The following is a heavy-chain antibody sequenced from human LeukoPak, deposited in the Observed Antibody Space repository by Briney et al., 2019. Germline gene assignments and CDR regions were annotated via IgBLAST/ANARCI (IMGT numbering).Heavy chain of an antibody. CDR3: ANGGSYNRLVYFDY. D-gene: IGHD1-26*01. CDR2: ISGSGGST. V-gene: IGHV3-23*01. Sequence: GGSLRLSCAASGFTFSRYAMSGVGQAPGKGVEWVSGISGSGGSTYYADSVQGRFTISRDNSKNALYLQMNSLRAEDTAVYYCANGGSYNRLVYFDYWGQGTLVTVSS. CDR1: GFTFSRYA. J-gene: IGHJ4*02.